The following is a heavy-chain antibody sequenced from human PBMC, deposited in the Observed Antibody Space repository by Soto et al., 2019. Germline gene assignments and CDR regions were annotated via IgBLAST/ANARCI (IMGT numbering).Heavy chain of an antibody. CDR2: IYATGTT. CDR1: GACISGFY. CDR3: VRDGTKTLRDWFDP. V-gene: IGHV4-4*07. J-gene: IGHJ5*02. Sequence: PSGTLSLTCTVSGACISGFYWSWIRKSAGKGLEWIGRIYATGTTDYNPSLKSRVMMSVDTSKKQFSLKLRSVTAADTAVYYCVRDGTKTLRDWFDPWGQGISVTVSS. D-gene: IGHD1-1*01.